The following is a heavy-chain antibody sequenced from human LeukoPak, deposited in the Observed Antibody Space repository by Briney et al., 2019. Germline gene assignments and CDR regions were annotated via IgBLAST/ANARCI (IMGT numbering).Heavy chain of an antibody. D-gene: IGHD4-17*01. V-gene: IGHV3-23*01. J-gene: IGHJ4*02. CDR2: ISGSGSRT. CDR1: GFTFSSYA. CDR3: AKPLGTTGDY. Sequence: GGSLRLSCAASGFTFSSYAMSWVRQAPGKGLEWVSSISGSGSRTYNADSVKGRFTISRDNSKNTLFLQMNSLRADDTAVYYCAKPLGTTGDYWGQGTLVTVSS.